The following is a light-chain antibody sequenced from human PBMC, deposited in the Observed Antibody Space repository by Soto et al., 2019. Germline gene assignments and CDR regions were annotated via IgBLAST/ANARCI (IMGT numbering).Light chain of an antibody. Sequence: QSALTQPASVSASPGQSITISCTGTSSDVGGYNYVSWYQQHPGKVPKLIIYGVTNRPSGVSNRFSGSKSGNTASLTISGLQAEDEADYYCSLYTTSPLSYVFGTGTKVTVL. CDR3: SLYTTSPLSYV. V-gene: IGLV2-14*01. CDR2: GVT. J-gene: IGLJ1*01. CDR1: SSDVGGYNY.